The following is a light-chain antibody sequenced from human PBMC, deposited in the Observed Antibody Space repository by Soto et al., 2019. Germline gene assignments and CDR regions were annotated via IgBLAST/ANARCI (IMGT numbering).Light chain of an antibody. CDR3: SSYSSSSALDVI. CDR2: EVT. J-gene: IGLJ2*01. Sequence: QAVVTQTASVSGSPGQSITISCTGTSSDIGGYNYVSWYQQYPGKAPKLIIYEVTYRPSGVSNRFSGSKSGNTASLTISGLQAEDEADYYCSSYSSSSALDVIFGGGTKLTVL. V-gene: IGLV2-14*01. CDR1: SSDIGGYNY.